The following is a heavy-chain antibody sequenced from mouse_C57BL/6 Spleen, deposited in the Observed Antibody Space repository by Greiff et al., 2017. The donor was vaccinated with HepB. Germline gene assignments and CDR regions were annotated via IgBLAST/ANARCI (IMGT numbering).Heavy chain of an antibody. Sequence: EVQGVESGGGLVQPKGSLKLSCAASGFSFNTYAMNWVRQAPGKGLEWVARIRSKSNNYATYYADSVKDRFTISRDDSESMLYLQMNNLKTEDTAMYYCVRHNYYGSSYEEGFAYWGQGTLVTVSA. J-gene: IGHJ3*01. V-gene: IGHV10-1*01. D-gene: IGHD1-1*01. CDR1: GFSFNTYA. CDR2: IRSKSNNYAT. CDR3: VRHNYYGSSYEEGFAY.